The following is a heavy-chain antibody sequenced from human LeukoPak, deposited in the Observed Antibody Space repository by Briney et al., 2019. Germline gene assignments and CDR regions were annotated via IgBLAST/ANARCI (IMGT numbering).Heavy chain of an antibody. CDR1: DDIFSRYG. D-gene: IGHD2-15*01. V-gene: IGHV1-18*01. J-gene: IGHJ4*02. CDR3: ATDRSNSFF. Sequence: ASVKVSCKAPDDIFSRYGISWIRQAPGRGLEWMGWINTEKDRTNYAHTFQGRVTMTAETSTSTAYMDLTSLTFDDTAVYYCATDRSNSFFWGQGTLVTVYS. CDR2: INTEKDRT.